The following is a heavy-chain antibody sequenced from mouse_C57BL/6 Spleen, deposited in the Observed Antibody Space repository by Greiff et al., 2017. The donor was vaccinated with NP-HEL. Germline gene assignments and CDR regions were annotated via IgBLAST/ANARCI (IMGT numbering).Heavy chain of an antibody. CDR2: INPSNGGT. Sequence: QVQLQQPGTELVKPGASVKLSCKASGYTFTSYWMHWVKQRPGQGLEWIGNINPSNGGTNYNEKFKSKATLTVDKSSSTAYMQLSSLTSEDSAVYYCASFMTTVVARDYAMDYWGQGTSVTVSS. V-gene: IGHV1-53*01. CDR3: ASFMTTVVARDYAMDY. CDR1: GYTFTSYW. D-gene: IGHD1-1*01. J-gene: IGHJ4*01.